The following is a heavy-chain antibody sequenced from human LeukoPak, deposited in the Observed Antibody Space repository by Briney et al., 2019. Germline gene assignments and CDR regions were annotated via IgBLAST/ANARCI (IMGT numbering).Heavy chain of an antibody. V-gene: IGHV1-69*04. J-gene: IGHJ4*02. CDR1: GGTFISYA. CDR2: IIPILGIA. D-gene: IGHD6-13*01. CDR3: ARDKGIIAAAGTTPFDY. Sequence: SVKVSCKASGGTFISYAISWVRQAPGQGLEWMGRIIPILGIANYAQKLQGRVTITADKSTSTAYMELSSLRSEDTAVYYCARDKGIIAAAGTTPFDYWGQGTLVTASS.